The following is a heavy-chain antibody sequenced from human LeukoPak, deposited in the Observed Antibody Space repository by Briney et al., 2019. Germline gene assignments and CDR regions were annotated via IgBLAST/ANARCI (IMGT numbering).Heavy chain of an antibody. CDR3: VLGGYSYGSPSDY. CDR2: IIPILGIA. J-gene: IGHJ4*02. D-gene: IGHD5-18*01. CDR1: GGTFSSYA. Sequence: ASVKVSCKASGGTFSSYAISWVRQAPGQGLEWMGRIIPILGIANYAQKSQGRVTITADKSTSTAYMELSSLRSEDTAVYYCVLGGYSYGSPSDYWGQGPLVTVSS. V-gene: IGHV1-69*04.